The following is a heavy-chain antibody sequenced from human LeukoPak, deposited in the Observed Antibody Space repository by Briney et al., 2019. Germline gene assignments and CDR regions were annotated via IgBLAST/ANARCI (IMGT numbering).Heavy chain of an antibody. Sequence: GGSLRLSCAASGFTFNAYSMNWVRQGPGKGPEWVSTIDFSGDYIYYADSLKGRFTTSRDNAKNSVHLQMSSLRDEDTAVYYCARDLRLVRGVMDDYWGQGTLVTVSS. CDR1: GFTFNAYS. CDR2: IDFSGDYI. CDR3: ARDLRLVRGVMDDY. V-gene: IGHV3-21*01. J-gene: IGHJ4*02. D-gene: IGHD3-10*01.